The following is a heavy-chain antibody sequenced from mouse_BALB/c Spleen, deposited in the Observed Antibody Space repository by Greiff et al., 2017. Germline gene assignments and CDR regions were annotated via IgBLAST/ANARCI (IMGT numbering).Heavy chain of an antibody. J-gene: IGHJ3*01. CDR3: ARSGGNYCFAY. Sequence: VQLKESGGGLVQPGGSRKLSCAASGFTFSSFGMHWVRQAPEKGLEWVAYISSGSSTIYYADTVKGRFTISRDNPKNTLFLQMTSLRSEDTAMYYCARSGGNYCFAYWGQGTLVTVSA. V-gene: IGHV5-17*02. CDR2: ISSGSSTI. CDR1: GFTFSSFG. D-gene: IGHD2-1*01.